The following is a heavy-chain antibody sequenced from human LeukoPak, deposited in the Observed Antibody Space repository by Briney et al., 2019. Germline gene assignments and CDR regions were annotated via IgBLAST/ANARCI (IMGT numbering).Heavy chain of an antibody. CDR2: INHSGST. V-gene: IGHV4-34*01. J-gene: IGHJ3*02. D-gene: IGHD1-1*01. CDR3: ASQLERQGATAFDI. CDR1: GGSFSGYY. Sequence: PSETLSLTCAVYGGSFSGYYWSWIRQPPGKGLEWIGEINHSGSTNYNPSLKSRVTISVDTSKNQFSLKLSSVTAADTAVYYCASQLERQGATAFDIWSQGTMVTVSS.